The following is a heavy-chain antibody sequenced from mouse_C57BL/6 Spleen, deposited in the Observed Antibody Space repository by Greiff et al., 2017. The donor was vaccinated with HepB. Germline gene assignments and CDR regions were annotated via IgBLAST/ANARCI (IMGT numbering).Heavy chain of an antibody. CDR1: GYAFSSSW. V-gene: IGHV1-82*01. Sequence: LQESGPELVKPGASVKISCKASGYAFSSSWMNWVKQRPGKGLEWIGRIYPGDGDTNYNGKFKGKATLTADKSSSTAYMQLSSLTSEDSAVYFCAKSPYYYGSSYLYFDVWGTGTTVTVSS. J-gene: IGHJ1*03. D-gene: IGHD1-1*01. CDR3: AKSPYYYGSSYLYFDV. CDR2: IYPGDGDT.